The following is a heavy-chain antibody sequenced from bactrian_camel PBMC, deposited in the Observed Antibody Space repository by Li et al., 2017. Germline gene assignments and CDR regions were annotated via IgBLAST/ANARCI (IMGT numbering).Heavy chain of an antibody. CDR2: IDSDGDT. D-gene: IGHD5*01. CDR3: AAGQGVGWCLDVIRVGAEADFDY. Sequence: VQLVESGGGPVQAGGSLRLSCEAPGYTYDTYCMGWFRQAPGKEREGIATIDSDGDTAYVESMKGRFTISVDNAKNTLYLQMNSLNPEDTGTYTCAAGQGVGWCLDVIRVGAEADFDYWGQGPRSPSP. CDR1: GYTYDTYC. J-gene: IGHJ6*01. V-gene: IGHV3S26*01.